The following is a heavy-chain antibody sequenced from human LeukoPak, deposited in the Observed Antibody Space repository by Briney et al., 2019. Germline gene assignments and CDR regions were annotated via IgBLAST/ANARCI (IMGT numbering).Heavy chain of an antibody. J-gene: IGHJ3*02. V-gene: IGHV3-23*01. CDR3: AKAVVGAFDI. Sequence: GGSLRLSCTASGFTFSSYAMSWVRQAPGKGLEWVSAISGSGGSTYYADSVKGRFTISRDNSKSTLYLQMNSLRAEDTAVYYCAKAVVGAFDIWGQGTMVTVSS. CDR2: ISGSGGST. D-gene: IGHD2-21*01. CDR1: GFTFSSYA.